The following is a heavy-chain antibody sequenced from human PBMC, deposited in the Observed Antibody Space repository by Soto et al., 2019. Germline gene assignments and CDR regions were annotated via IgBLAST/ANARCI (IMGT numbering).Heavy chain of an antibody. Sequence: ASVKVSCKTSGYTFTRNGISWVRQAPGQGLEWMGWISPKSGSIKYAQKFQGRVIMTTDTSTSTAYMEVRGLRSDDTAVYYCVKDRDSNSWPSRDVWGPGTTVTVSS. D-gene: IGHD3-22*01. J-gene: IGHJ6*02. V-gene: IGHV1-18*01. CDR2: ISPKSGSI. CDR1: GYTFTRNG. CDR3: VKDRDSNSWPSRDV.